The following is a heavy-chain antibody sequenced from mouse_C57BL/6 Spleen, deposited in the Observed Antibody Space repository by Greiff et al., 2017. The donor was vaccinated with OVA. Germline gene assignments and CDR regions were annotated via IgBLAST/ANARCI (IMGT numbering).Heavy chain of an antibody. J-gene: IGHJ4*01. D-gene: IGHD2-2*01. Sequence: EVQLQESGGGLVQPKGSLKLSCAASGFTFNTYAMHWVRQAPGQGLEWVARIRSKSSNYATYYADSVKDRFTISRDDSQSMHYLQMNNLKTEDTAVCCNVRGGLRMGLYAMDYWGQGTSVTVYS. CDR3: VRGGLRMGLYAMDY. CDR1: GFTFNTYA. CDR2: IRSKSSNYAT. V-gene: IGHV10-3*01.